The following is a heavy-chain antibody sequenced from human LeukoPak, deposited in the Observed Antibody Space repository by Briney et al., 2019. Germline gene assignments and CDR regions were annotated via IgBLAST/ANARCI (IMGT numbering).Heavy chain of an antibody. CDR1: GGSISTYY. CDR2: IYYTGIT. D-gene: IGHD5-18*01. J-gene: IGHJ4*02. Sequence: SETLSLTCSVSGGSISTYYWSWIRQPPGKGLEWIGYIYYTGITNYNPSLKSRVTMSVDKSKNQFSLKLSSVTAADTAVFYCARRRYNYGFDSWGQGTLVTVSS. V-gene: IGHV4-59*12. CDR3: ARRRYNYGFDS.